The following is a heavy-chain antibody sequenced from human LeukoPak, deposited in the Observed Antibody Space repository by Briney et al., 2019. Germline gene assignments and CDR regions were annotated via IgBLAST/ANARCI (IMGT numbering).Heavy chain of an antibody. D-gene: IGHD3-22*01. CDR1: GGTFSSYA. J-gene: IGHJ6*04. CDR2: ITPIFGTA. V-gene: IGHV1-69*05. Sequence: ASVKVSCKASGGTFSSYAISWVRQAPGQGLEWMGGITPIFGTANYAQKFQGRVTITTDESTSTAYMELSSLRSEDTAVYYCARLVWYYYDSSGYMTDVWGKGTTVTVSS. CDR3: ARLVWYYYDSSGYMTDV.